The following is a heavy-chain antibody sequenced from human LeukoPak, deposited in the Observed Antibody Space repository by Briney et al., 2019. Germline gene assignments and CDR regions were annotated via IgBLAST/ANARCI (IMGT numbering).Heavy chain of an antibody. J-gene: IGHJ4*02. D-gene: IGHD7-27*01. V-gene: IGHV5-51*01. Sequence: GESLKISCKGSGYIFTSFWIGWVRQMPGKGLEWMGIIYPGDSDTRYSPAFQGQVTISVDKSISTAYLQWSSLKASDTAMYYCARSVSGVYFFYWGQGTLVNVSS. CDR1: GYIFTSFW. CDR2: IYPGDSDT. CDR3: ARSVSGVYFFY.